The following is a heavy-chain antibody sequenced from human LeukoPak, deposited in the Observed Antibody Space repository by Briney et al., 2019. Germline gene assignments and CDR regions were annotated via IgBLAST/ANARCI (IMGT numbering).Heavy chain of an antibody. CDR1: GGSLSSSSYY. CDR2: IYYSVRT. J-gene: IGHJ4*02. CDR3: ARVYYDFWSGYSYYFDY. V-gene: IGHV4-39*01. D-gene: IGHD3-3*01. Sequence: SETLSLTCAVPGGSLSSSSYYWGWIRQPPGKGLEWLGSIYYSVRTSYNPSLKSRVPISVDTSKIQFSRKLSSVTAADTAVYYCARVYYDFWSGYSYYFDYWGQGTLVTVSS.